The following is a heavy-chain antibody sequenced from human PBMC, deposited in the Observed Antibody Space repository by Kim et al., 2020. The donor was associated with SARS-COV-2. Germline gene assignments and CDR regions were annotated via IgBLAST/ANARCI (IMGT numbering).Heavy chain of an antibody. J-gene: IGHJ4*02. CDR2: INQDGSKT. CDR3: ARDSGTY. V-gene: IGHV3-7*01. CDR1: GFTFSNHL. D-gene: IGHD1-26*01. Sequence: GGSLRLSCVASGFTFSNHLMTWVRQAPGKGLEWVADINQDGSKTNYGDSLKGRFTISRDNTKNSLYLQMNSLRVEDTAVYYCARDSGTYWGQGTLVTVSS.